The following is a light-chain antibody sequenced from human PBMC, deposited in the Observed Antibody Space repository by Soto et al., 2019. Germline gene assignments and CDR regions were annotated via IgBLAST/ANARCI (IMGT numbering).Light chain of an antibody. Sequence: QSVLTQPPSASGSPGQSVTISCTGTSSDVGGYNYVSWYQQHPGKAPKLMISEVSKRPSRVPDRFSGSKSGNTASLTVSGLQAEDEADYYCSSYAGSNGYVFGTGTKLTVL. J-gene: IGLJ1*01. V-gene: IGLV2-8*01. CDR1: SSDVGGYNY. CDR2: EVS. CDR3: SSYAGSNGYV.